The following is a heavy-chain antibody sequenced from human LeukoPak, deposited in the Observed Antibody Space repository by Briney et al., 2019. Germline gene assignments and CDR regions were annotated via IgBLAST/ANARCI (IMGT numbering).Heavy chain of an antibody. Sequence: SETLSLTCTVSGGSISSSSYYWGWIRQPPGKGLEWIGSIYYGGSTYYNPSLKSRVTISVDTSKNQFSLKLSSVTAADTAVYYCATSGGALVTIFGVVINHNWFDPWGQGTLVTVSS. D-gene: IGHD3-3*01. V-gene: IGHV4-39*01. CDR1: GGSISSSSYY. CDR3: ATSGGALVTIFGVVINHNWFDP. J-gene: IGHJ5*02. CDR2: IYYGGST.